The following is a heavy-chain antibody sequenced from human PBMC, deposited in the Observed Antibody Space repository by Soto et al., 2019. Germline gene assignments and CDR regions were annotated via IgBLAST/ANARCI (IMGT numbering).Heavy chain of an antibody. CDR2: INDGSEE. CDR1: GFSFSAHG. CDR3: ARDDLFVDNGLDH. V-gene: IGHV3-33*01. J-gene: IGHJ4*02. D-gene: IGHD1-1*01. Sequence: QVQLVESGGGVVRPGTSLRLSCAATGFSFSAHGMHWVRQAPGKGLEWLAVINDGSEEGYADSVRGRFTISIDNDRNILYLQMDNLRAEDSALYYCARDDLFVDNGLDHWGQGTLVTVSS.